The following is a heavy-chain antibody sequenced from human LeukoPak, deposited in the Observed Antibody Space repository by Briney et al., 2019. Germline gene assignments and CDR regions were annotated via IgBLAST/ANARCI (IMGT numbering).Heavy chain of an antibody. Sequence: GGSLRLSCAASGFTFSSYELNWVRQAPGKGLEWVSYISSSGSTIYYADSVKGRFTISRDNAKNSLYLQMNSLRAEDTAVYYCARDYTGGYSYGRYFDYWGQGTLVAVSS. CDR2: ISSSGSTI. J-gene: IGHJ4*02. V-gene: IGHV3-48*03. CDR1: GFTFSSYE. D-gene: IGHD5-18*01. CDR3: ARDYTGGYSYGRYFDY.